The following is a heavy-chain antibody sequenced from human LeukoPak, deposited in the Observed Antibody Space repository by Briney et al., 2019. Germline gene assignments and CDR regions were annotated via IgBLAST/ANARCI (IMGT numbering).Heavy chain of an antibody. V-gene: IGHV3-30-3*01. CDR1: GFTFSSYA. J-gene: IGHJ4*02. CDR2: ISYDGSNK. Sequence: PGGSLRLSCAASGFTFSSYAMHWVRQAPGKGLEWVAVISYDGSNKYYADSVKGRFTISRDNSKNTLYLQMNSLRAEDTAVYYCARDNDFWSGYLWGGGYFDYWGQGTLVTVSS. D-gene: IGHD3-3*01. CDR3: ARDNDFWSGYLWGGGYFDY.